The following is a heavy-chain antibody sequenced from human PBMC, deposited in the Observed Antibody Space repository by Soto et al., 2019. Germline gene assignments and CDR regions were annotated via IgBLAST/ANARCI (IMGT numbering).Heavy chain of an antibody. D-gene: IGHD5-12*01. CDR3: ASLRGYSGYDSDYYYGMDV. Sequence: QVQLVQSGAEVKKPGASVKVSCKASGYTFTSYGISWVRQAPGQGLEWMGWISAYNGNTNYAQKLQGRVTMTTDTSTSTAYMELRSLRSDDTAVYYCASLRGYSGYDSDYYYGMDVWGQGTTVTVSS. J-gene: IGHJ6*02. CDR2: ISAYNGNT. V-gene: IGHV1-18*01. CDR1: GYTFTSYG.